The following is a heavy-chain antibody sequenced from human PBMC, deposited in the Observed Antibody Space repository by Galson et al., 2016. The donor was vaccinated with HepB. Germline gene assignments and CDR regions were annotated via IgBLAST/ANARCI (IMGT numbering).Heavy chain of an antibody. CDR2: INAYNGNT. CDR3: ARVLGGYDFYP. D-gene: IGHD5-12*01. V-gene: IGHV1-18*01. J-gene: IGHJ5*02. Sequence: SVKVSCKASGFTFTAYGISWVRQAPGQGLEWMGWINAYNGNTNHAQSFQGRVTMTTDTSTGTAYMELWNLRSDDTALYYCARVLGGYDFYPWGQGTLVTVSS. CDR1: GFTFTAYG.